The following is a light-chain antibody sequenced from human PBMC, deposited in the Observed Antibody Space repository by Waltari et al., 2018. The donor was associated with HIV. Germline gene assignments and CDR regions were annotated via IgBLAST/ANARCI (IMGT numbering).Light chain of an antibody. CDR2: NTN. CDR1: TGAVSSGFY. Sequence: QTVVTQEPSLTVSPGGTVTLTCASSTGAVSSGFYPNWFQQKPGQAPRALIYNTNNRRSWTPARFSGSLLGGTAALTLSGVQPEDEADYYCLLYYGGSSVFGGGTKLTVL. J-gene: IGLJ3*02. CDR3: LLYYGGSSV. V-gene: IGLV7-43*01.